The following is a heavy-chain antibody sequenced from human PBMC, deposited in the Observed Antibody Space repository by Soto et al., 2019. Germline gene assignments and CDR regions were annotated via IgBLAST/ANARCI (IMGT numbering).Heavy chain of an antibody. V-gene: IGHV4-30-2*01. CDR2: MYPSGST. J-gene: IGHJ5*02. CDR1: GGSISSGVYS. CDR3: ARGGGNNWCDP. Sequence: PSETLSLTCAVSGGSISSGVYSWNWIRQPPGKGLEWIGYMYPSGSTVYNPSLESRLILSIDKSKNQFSLTLSSGTASDSSVDYCARGGGNNWCDPWGTLTLGTVSS.